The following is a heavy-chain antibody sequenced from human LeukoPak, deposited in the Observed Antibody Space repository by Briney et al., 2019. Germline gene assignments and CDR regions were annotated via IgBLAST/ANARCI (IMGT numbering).Heavy chain of an antibody. CDR2: IIPILGIA. Sequence: ASVKVSCKASGYTFTSYGISWVRQAPGQGLEWMGRIIPILGIANYAQKFQGRVTITADKSTSTAYMELSSLRSEDTAVYYCASRGRIVGATTDAFDIWGQGTMVTVSS. V-gene: IGHV1-69*04. D-gene: IGHD1-26*01. CDR1: GYTFTSYG. CDR3: ASRGRIVGATTDAFDI. J-gene: IGHJ3*02.